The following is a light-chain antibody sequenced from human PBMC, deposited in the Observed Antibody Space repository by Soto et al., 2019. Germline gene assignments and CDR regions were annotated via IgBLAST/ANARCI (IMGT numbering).Light chain of an antibody. J-gene: IGKJ5*01. CDR1: QSVTSSY. Sequence: EIVLTQSPCTLSLSPGEGATLSCRASQSVTSSYLAWYQQKPGQAPRLLIYGASSRATGIPDRFSGSGSGTDFTLTISRLEPEDFAVYYCQQYGSSPPITFGQGTRLEIK. V-gene: IGKV3-20*01. CDR2: GAS. CDR3: QQYGSSPPIT.